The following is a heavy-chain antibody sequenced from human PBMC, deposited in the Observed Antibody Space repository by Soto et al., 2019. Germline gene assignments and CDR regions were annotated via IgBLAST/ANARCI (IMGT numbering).Heavy chain of an antibody. V-gene: IGHV3-30*18. J-gene: IGHJ3*02. CDR2: ISYDGSNK. CDR1: GFTFSSYG. Sequence: GGSLRLSCAASGFTFSSYGMHWVRQAPGEGLEWVAVISYDGSNKYYADSVKGRFTISRDNSKNTLYLQMNSLRAEDTAVYYCAKAAVAFDIWGQGTMVTVSS. CDR3: AKAAVAFDI.